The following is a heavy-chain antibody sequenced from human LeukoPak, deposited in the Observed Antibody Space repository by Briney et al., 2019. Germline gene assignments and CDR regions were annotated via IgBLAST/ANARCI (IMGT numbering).Heavy chain of an antibody. J-gene: IGHJ4*02. CDR2: IYTST. D-gene: IGHD1-1*01. CDR1: GFTFSSYS. Sequence: PGGSLRLSCAASGFTFSSYSMNWVRQAPGKGLEWVSLIYTSTYYADSVQGRFTISRDNSKNTPYLQMNSLRAEDTAVYYCARSSGPKYYFDYWGQGTLVTVSS. CDR3: ARSSGPKYYFDY. V-gene: IGHV3-66*01.